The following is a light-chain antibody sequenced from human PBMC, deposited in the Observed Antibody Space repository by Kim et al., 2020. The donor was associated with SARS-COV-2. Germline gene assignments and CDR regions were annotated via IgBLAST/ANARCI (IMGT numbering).Light chain of an antibody. V-gene: IGKV3-20*01. Sequence: EIVLTQSPGTLSLSPGERATLSCRASQSVSSSYLAWYQQKPGQAPRLLIYGASSRATGIPDRFSGSGSGTDFTLTISRLEPEDFAVYYCQKYGSSPYSFGQGNKLEI. CDR1: QSVSSSY. J-gene: IGKJ2*03. CDR3: QKYGSSPYS. CDR2: GAS.